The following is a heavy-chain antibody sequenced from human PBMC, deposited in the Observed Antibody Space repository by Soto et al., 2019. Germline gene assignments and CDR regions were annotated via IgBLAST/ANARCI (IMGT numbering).Heavy chain of an antibody. Sequence: WASVKLSCKASGYTFTSYAMHWVRQAPGQRLEWMGWINAGNGNTKYSQKFQGRVTITRDTSASTAYMELSSLRSEDTAVYYCACVVVYGYGDTEDLFSLCGQGSFVTVS. J-gene: IGHJ3*01. CDR2: INAGNGNT. V-gene: IGHV1-3*01. D-gene: IGHD2-21*01. CDR1: GYTFTSYA. CDR3: ACVVVYGYGDTEDLFSL.